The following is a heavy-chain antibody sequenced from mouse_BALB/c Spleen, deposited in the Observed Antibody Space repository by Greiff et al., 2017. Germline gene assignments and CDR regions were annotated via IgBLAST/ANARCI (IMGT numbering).Heavy chain of an antibody. CDR3: APLYYGNYFYAMDY. Sequence: VQLQQSGAELVKPGASVKLSCTASGFNIKDTYMHWVKQRPEQGLEWIGRIDPANGNTKYDPKFQGKATITADTSSKTAYLQLSSLTSEDTAVYYCAPLYYGNYFYAMDYWGQGTSDTVSS. CDR2: IDPANGNT. V-gene: IGHV14-3*02. CDR1: GFNIKDTY. J-gene: IGHJ4*01. D-gene: IGHD2-1*01.